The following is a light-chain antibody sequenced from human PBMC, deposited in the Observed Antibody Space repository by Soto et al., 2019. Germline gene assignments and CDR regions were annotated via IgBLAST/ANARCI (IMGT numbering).Light chain of an antibody. CDR2: EVS. J-gene: IGLJ1*01. CDR1: SSDVGGYNY. CDR3: SSYTSSRTLYV. Sequence: QSALTQPASVSGSPGQSITISCTGTSSDVGGYNYVSWYQQHPGKAPKLMIYEVSNRPSGVSNRFSGSKSGNTASLTISGLQAEDEADYYCSSYTSSRTLYVFGNRTKVTVL. V-gene: IGLV2-14*01.